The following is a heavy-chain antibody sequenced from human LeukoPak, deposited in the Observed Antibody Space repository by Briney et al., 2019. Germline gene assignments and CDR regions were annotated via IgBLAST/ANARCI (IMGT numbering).Heavy chain of an antibody. Sequence: GGSLRLSCAASGFTFSSSWMSWVRQAPRKGLDWVANIKQDGSEKCYVDSVKGRFTISRDNAKNSLYLQMNSLRAEDTAVYYCARWAGNYYGSSGYPRPFEYWGQGTLVTVSS. V-gene: IGHV3-7*01. J-gene: IGHJ4*02. D-gene: IGHD3-22*01. CDR2: IKQDGSEK. CDR1: GFTFSSSW. CDR3: ARWAGNYYGSSGYPRPFEY.